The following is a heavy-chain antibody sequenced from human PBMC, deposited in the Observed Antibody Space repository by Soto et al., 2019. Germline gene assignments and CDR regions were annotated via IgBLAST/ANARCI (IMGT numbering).Heavy chain of an antibody. J-gene: IGHJ4*02. D-gene: IGHD4-17*01. CDR1: GYTFTSYG. CDR3: ARDARGDPYGDGLYFDY. CDR2: ISAYNGNT. V-gene: IGHV1-18*01. Sequence: QVQLVQSGAEVKKPGASVKVSCKASGYTFTSYGISWVRQAPGQGLEWMGWISAYNGNTNYAQKLQGRVTMTTDTSTSTAYMELRSLRSDDTAVYYCARDARGDPYGDGLYFDYWGQGTLVTVSS.